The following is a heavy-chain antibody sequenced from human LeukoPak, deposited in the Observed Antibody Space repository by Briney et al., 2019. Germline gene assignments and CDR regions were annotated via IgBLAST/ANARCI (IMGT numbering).Heavy chain of an antibody. Sequence: ASVKVSCKASGYTFTSYYMHWVRRAPGQGLEWMGIINPSGGSTSYAQKFQGRVTMTRDTSTSTVYMELSSLRSEDTAVYYCARAWDTAMVKTVMNYYYMDVWGKGTTVTVSS. CDR1: GYTFTSYY. D-gene: IGHD5-18*01. CDR3: ARAWDTAMVKTVMNYYYMDV. CDR2: INPSGGST. J-gene: IGHJ6*03. V-gene: IGHV1-46*01.